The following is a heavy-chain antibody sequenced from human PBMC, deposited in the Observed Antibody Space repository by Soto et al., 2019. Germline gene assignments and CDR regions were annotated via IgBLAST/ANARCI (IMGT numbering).Heavy chain of an antibody. CDR2: IDPSDSYT. Sequence: PGESLKISCKGSGYSFTSYWISWVRQMPGKGLEWMGRIDPSDSYTNYSPSFQGHVTISADKSISTAYLQWSSLKASDTAMYYCARREDSSGSNSRNRPTHWGQGTLVTVSS. V-gene: IGHV5-10-1*01. D-gene: IGHD6-19*01. J-gene: IGHJ4*02. CDR3: ARREDSSGSNSRNRPTH. CDR1: GYSFTSYW.